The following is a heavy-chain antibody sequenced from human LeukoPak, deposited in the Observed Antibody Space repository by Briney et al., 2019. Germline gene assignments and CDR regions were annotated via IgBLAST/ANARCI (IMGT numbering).Heavy chain of an antibody. D-gene: IGHD6-6*01. CDR1: GGTFSSYA. CDR2: IIPIFGTA. V-gene: IGHV1-69*01. CDR3: AREVGDGSSSDY. J-gene: IGHJ4*02. Sequence: GASVKVSCKASGGTFSSYAISWVRQAPGQGLEWMGGIIPIFGTANYAQKSQGRVTITADESTSTAYMELSSLRSEDTAVYYCAREVGDGSSSDYWGQGTLVTVSS.